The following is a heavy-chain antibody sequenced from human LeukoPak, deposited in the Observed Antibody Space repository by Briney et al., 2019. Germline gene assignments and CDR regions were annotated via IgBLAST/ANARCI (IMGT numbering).Heavy chain of an antibody. V-gene: IGHV4-59*01. CDR2: LSDVGTN. Sequence: PSETLSLTCAVSGVSNSSYYWSWIRQHPGKGLEWIGYLSDVGTNDYNPSLKGRVTISRDTSKNQFSLRLSSVTAADAAVYYCARSAESDYFDYWGQGTLVTVSS. D-gene: IGHD3-10*01. CDR3: ARSAESDYFDY. J-gene: IGHJ4*02. CDR1: GVSNSSYY.